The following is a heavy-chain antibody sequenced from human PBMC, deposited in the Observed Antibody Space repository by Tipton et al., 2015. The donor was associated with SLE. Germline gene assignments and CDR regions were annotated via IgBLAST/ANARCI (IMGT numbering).Heavy chain of an antibody. Sequence: TLSLTCAVSGYSISSGYYWGWIRQPPGKGLEWIGSIYHSGSTYYNPSLKSRVTISVDTSKNQFSLKLSSVTAADTAVYYCARDSIAVAGNAFDIWGQGTMVTVSS. J-gene: IGHJ3*02. CDR2: IYHSGST. CDR1: GYSISSGYY. D-gene: IGHD6-19*01. V-gene: IGHV4-38-2*02. CDR3: ARDSIAVAGNAFDI.